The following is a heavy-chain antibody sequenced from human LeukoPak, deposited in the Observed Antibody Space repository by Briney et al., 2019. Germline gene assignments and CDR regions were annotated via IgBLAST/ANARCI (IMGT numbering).Heavy chain of an antibody. Sequence: RGSLRLSCAASGFTFSSYWMSWVRQAPGKGLEWVANIKQDGSEKYYVDSVKGRFTISRGNAKNSLYLQMNSLRAEDTAVYYCARPRPGYYMDVWGKGTTVTVSS. J-gene: IGHJ6*03. CDR2: IKQDGSEK. CDR1: GFTFSSYW. D-gene: IGHD1-1*01. V-gene: IGHV3-7*01. CDR3: ARPRPGYYMDV.